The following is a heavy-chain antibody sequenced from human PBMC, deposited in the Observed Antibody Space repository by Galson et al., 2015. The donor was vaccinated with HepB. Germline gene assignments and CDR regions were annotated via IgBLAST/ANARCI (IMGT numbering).Heavy chain of an antibody. CDR3: ARYDFRAHWFDP. D-gene: IGHD3-3*01. J-gene: IGHJ5*02. Sequence: SETLSLTCTVSGGSISSYYWSWIRQPPGKGLEWIGYIYYSGSTNYNPSLKSRVTISVDTSKNQFSLKLSSVTAADTAVYCCARYDFRAHWFDPWGQGTLVTVSS. CDR2: IYYSGST. CDR1: GGSISSYY. V-gene: IGHV4-59*08.